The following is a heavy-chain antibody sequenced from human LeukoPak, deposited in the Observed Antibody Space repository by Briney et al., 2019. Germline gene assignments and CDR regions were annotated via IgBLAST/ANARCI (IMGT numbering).Heavy chain of an antibody. J-gene: IGHJ6*02. Sequence: PSETLSLTCTVSGGSISSYYWSWIRQPPGKGLEWIGYIYYSGSTNYNPSLTSRVTISVDTSKNQFSLKLSSVTAADTAVYYCARGGHEGFLEWGPHYYYYYGMDVWGQGTTVTVSS. CDR1: GGSISSYY. V-gene: IGHV4-59*01. CDR2: IYYSGST. CDR3: ARGGHEGFLEWGPHYYYYYGMDV. D-gene: IGHD3-3*01.